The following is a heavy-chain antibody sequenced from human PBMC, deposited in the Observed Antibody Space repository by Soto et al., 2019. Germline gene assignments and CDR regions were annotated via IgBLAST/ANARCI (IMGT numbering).Heavy chain of an antibody. Sequence: QVQLVESGGGVVQPGRSLRLSCAASGFTFSSYGMHWVRQAPGKGLEWVAVISYDGSNKYYADFVKGRFTISRDNSKNTLYLQLNSLRAEDTAGYYCAKGYCGGDCFNDYWGQGTMVTVSS. J-gene: IGHJ3*01. CDR1: GFTFSSYG. D-gene: IGHD2-21*02. CDR2: ISYDGSNK. CDR3: AKGYCGGDCFNDY. V-gene: IGHV3-30*18.